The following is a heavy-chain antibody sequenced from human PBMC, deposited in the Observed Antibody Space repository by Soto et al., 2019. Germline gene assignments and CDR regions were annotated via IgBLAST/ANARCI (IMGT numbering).Heavy chain of an antibody. J-gene: IGHJ6*02. CDR1: GFTFSSYS. V-gene: IGHV3-48*02. Sequence: EVQLVESGGGLVQPGGSLRLSCAASGFTFSSYSMNWVRQAPGKGLEWVSYISSSSSTIYYADSVKGRFTISRDNAKNSLYLQMNSLRDEDTAVYYCAREGVEMATGPLNGMDVWGQGTTVTVSS. D-gene: IGHD5-12*01. CDR2: ISSSSSTI. CDR3: AREGVEMATGPLNGMDV.